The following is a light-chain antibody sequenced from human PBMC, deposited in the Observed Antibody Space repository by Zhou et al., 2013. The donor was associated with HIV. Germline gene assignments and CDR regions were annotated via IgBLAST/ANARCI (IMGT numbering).Light chain of an antibody. CDR3: QQYGGSPWT. CDR2: GAY. CDR1: QSVSSN. V-gene: IGKV3-15*01. J-gene: IGKJ1*01. Sequence: EIVMTQSPATLSVSPGERATLSCRASQSVSSNLAWHQQKPGQAPRLLIYGAYTRATGIPARFSGSGSGTEFTLTISSMQSEDFAVYYCQQYGGSPWTFGQGTKVDIK.